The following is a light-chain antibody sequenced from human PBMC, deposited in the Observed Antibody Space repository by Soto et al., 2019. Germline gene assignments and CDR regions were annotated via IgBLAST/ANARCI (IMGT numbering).Light chain of an antibody. CDR1: QSISSW. J-gene: IGKJ4*01. CDR2: KAS. CDR3: QQYNSYALT. Sequence: DIQMTQSPATLSASVGDRVTITCRASQSISSWLAWYQQKPGKAPKLLIYKASSLESGVPSRFSGSGSGTEFTLTISSLQPDDFATYYCQQYNSYALTFGGGTKVEIK. V-gene: IGKV1-5*03.